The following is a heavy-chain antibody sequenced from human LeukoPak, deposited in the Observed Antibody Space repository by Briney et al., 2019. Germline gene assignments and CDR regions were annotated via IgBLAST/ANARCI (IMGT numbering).Heavy chain of an antibody. CDR3: TRGYSGVSVYAFDV. D-gene: IGHD1-26*01. CDR2: SGNKADSYTA. CDR1: GFSLSDHY. V-gene: IGHV3-72*01. J-gene: IGHJ3*01. Sequence: GGSLRLSCAASGFSLSDHYIDWVRQAPGKGLEWVGRSGNKADSYTAAYAASVKGRFTISRDDSKNSLYLQMNTLTTEETAVYHCTRGYSGVSVYAFDVWGQGTMVTVSS.